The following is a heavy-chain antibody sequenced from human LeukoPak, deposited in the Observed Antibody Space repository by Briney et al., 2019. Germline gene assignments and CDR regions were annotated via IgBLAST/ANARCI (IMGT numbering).Heavy chain of an antibody. CDR2: IYTSGST. D-gene: IGHD2-2*02. J-gene: IGHJ4*02. V-gene: IGHV4-4*07. CDR3: ARAGYCSSTSCYTDAVSYYFDY. Sequence: SETLSLTCTVSGGSISSYYWSWIRQPAGKGLEWIGRIYTSGSTNYNPSLKSRVTMSVDTSKNQFSLKLSSVTAADTAVYYCARAGYCSSTSCYTDAVSYYFDYWGQGTLVTVSS. CDR1: GGSISSYY.